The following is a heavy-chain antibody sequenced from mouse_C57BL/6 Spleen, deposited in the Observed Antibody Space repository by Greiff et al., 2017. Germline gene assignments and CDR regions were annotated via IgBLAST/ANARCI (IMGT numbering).Heavy chain of an antibody. CDR3: ARSNYDY. CDR2: IYPGSGST. CDR1: GYTFNSYW. J-gene: IGHJ2*01. V-gene: IGHV1-55*01. Sequence: QVQLQQPGAELVKPGASVKMSCKPSGYTFNSYWITWVKQRPGQGLEWIGDIYPGSGSTNYNAKFKSKATLTVDTSSSTAYMQLSSLTSEDSAVYYCARSNYDYWGQGTTLTVSS.